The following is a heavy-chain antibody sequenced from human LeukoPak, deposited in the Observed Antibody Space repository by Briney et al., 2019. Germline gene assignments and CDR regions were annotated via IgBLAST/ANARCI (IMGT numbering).Heavy chain of an antibody. V-gene: IGHV1-2*06. CDR1: GYTFTGYY. J-gene: IGHJ4*02. D-gene: IGHD4-23*01. CDR3: ARAFEATVVTNDY. CDR2: INPNSGDT. Sequence: ASVKVSCKASGYTFTGYYMHWVRQAPGQGLEWMGRINPNSGDTNYAQKFQGRVTMTRDTSISTAYMELSRLRSDDTAVYYCARAFEATVVTNDYWGQGTLVTVSS.